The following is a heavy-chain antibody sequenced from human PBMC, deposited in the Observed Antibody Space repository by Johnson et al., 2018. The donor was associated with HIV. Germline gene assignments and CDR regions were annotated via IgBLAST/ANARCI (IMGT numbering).Heavy chain of an antibody. CDR1: GFTVSSNY. J-gene: IGHJ3*02. D-gene: IGHD6-19*01. CDR3: ARDGTRLEQWLHGAGAFDI. Sequence: VQLVESGGGVVQPGGSLRLSCAASGFTVSSNYMNWVRQAPGKGLEWVSVIYSGGSTYYADSVKGRFTISRDNSKNTLYLQMNSLRAEDTAVYYCARDGTRLEQWLHGAGAFDIWGQGTMVTVSS. V-gene: IGHV3-66*01. CDR2: IYSGGST.